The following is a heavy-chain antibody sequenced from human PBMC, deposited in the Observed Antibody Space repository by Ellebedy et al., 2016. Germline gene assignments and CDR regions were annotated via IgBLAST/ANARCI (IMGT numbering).Heavy chain of an antibody. CDR2: IYPGDSDT. V-gene: IGHV5-51*01. CDR1: GYTFSNYW. CDR3: ARRSGWAGDAFDI. D-gene: IGHD6-19*01. J-gene: IGHJ3*02. Sequence: GESLKISCKGFGYTFSNYWIGWVRQMPGKGLEWMGIIYPGDSDTRYSPSFQGQVTISADKSISTAYLQWSSLKASDTAMYYCARRSGWAGDAFDIWGQGTMVTVSS.